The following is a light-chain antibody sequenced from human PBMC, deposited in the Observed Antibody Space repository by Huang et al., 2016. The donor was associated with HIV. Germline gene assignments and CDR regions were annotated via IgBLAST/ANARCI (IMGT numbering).Light chain of an antibody. J-gene: IGKJ2*01. CDR2: AAS. V-gene: IGKV3-15*01. CDR3: QQYNKWPPEYT. CDR1: QSVNTN. Sequence: VMMSQSPATLAASPGERVTLSCGASQSVNTNLAWYQQKPGQPPRLRIYAASTRATVVPARFAGSGSGTEFTLTIDSLQSDDFAVYYCQQYNKWPPEYTFGQGTRLEIK.